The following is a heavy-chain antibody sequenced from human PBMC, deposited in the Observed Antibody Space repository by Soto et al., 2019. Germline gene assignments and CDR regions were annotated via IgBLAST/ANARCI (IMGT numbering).Heavy chain of an antibody. D-gene: IGHD6-13*01. Sequence: ASVKVSCKASGYTFTSYGISWVRQAPGQGLEWMGWISAYNGNTNYAQKLQGRVTMTTDTSTSTAYMELRSLRSDDTAVYYCARRVSSSWLPTWFYPWGQGTLVTVSS. CDR1: GYTFTSYG. V-gene: IGHV1-18*01. CDR2: ISAYNGNT. J-gene: IGHJ5*02. CDR3: ARRVSSSWLPTWFYP.